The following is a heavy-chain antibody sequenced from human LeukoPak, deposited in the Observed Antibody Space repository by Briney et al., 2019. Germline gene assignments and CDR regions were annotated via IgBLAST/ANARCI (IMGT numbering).Heavy chain of an antibody. CDR3: ARGYGDWFDP. CDR2: INSDGSST. D-gene: IGHD3-10*01. CDR1: GFTFSSYW. V-gene: IGHV3-74*01. J-gene: IGHJ5*02. Sequence: PGGSLRLSCAASGFTFSSYWMHRVRQAPGKGLVWVSRINSDGSSTYYADSVKGRFSISRDNAKNTLYLQMNSLRAEDTAVYYCARGYGDWFDPWGQGTLVTVSS.